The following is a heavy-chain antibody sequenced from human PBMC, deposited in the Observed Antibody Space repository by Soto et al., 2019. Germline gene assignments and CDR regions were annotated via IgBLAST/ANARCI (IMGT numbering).Heavy chain of an antibody. CDR1: GYSFTTYW. J-gene: IGHJ4*02. V-gene: IGHV5-51*03. D-gene: IGHD2-8*01. CDR2: IYPGDSDT. CDR3: ARLQWYVGASVFHLDY. Sequence: EVQLLQSGAEVKKSGESLKISCKASGYSFTTYWIGWVRQMPGKGLEWMGIIYPGDSDTRNSPSFQGQVTISADKSISTAYLQWNSLKASDTAMYYCARLQWYVGASVFHLDYWGRGTLVTVSS.